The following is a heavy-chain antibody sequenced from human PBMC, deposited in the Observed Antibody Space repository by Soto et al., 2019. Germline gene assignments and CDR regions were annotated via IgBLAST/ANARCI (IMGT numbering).Heavy chain of an antibody. D-gene: IGHD6-13*01. CDR2: IYTSGTA. V-gene: IGHV4-4*07. CDR1: GGSIRTYY. Sequence: SETLSLTCTVSGGSIRTYYWSWIRQPAGKGLEWIGRIYTSGTANYSPSLKGRVITAVDTAKNQLSLKVTSVTAADTAVYYCARDFDSSSWYRLDHWGQGTLVTVSS. CDR3: ARDFDSSSWYRLDH. J-gene: IGHJ4*02.